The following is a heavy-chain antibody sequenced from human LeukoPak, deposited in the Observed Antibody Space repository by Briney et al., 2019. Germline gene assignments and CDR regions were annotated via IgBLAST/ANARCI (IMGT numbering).Heavy chain of an antibody. J-gene: IGHJ4*02. CDR1: RYTFTSYD. CDR2: MYPNSGNT. Sequence: GASVKASCKASRYTFTSYDTNWGRQATGQRLGWMGWMYPNSGNTGYAQKFQVRVTITWNTSISRAYMELTRLTSEDPPVFYWAIRVYSYYDGSGSSPYYFDYWGQGTLVTVCS. CDR3: AIRVYSYYDGSGSSPYYFDY. D-gene: IGHD3-10*01. V-gene: IGHV1-8*03.